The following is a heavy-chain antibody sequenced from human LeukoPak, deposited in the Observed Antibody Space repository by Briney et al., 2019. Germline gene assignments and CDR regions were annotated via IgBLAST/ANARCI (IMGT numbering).Heavy chain of an antibody. J-gene: IGHJ4*02. Sequence: SETLSLTCTVSGGSISSGGYYWSWIRQPPGKGLEWIGYIYHSGSTYYNPSLKSRVTISVDRSKNQFSLKLSSVTAADTAVCYCARAGYSGSYPYDYWGQGTLVTVSS. CDR1: GGSISSGGYY. V-gene: IGHV4-30-2*01. D-gene: IGHD1-26*01. CDR2: IYHSGST. CDR3: ARAGYSGSYPYDY.